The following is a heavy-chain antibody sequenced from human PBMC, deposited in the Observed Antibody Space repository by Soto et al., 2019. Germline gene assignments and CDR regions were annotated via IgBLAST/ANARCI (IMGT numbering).Heavy chain of an antibody. V-gene: IGHV4-59*01. D-gene: IGHD3-22*01. CDR3: AREGDDSSGYPTS. J-gene: IGHJ4*02. CDR1: GGSISSYY. CDR2: IYYSGST. Sequence: SETLSLTCTVSGGSISSYYWSWIRQPPGKGLEWIGYIYYSGSTNYNPSLKSRVTISVDTSKNQFSLKLSSVTAADTAVYYCAREGDDSSGYPTSWGQGTLVTVSS.